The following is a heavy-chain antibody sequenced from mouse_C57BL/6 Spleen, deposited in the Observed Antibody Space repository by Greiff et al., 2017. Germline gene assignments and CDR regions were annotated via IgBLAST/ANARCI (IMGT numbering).Heavy chain of an antibody. CDR3: ARDNSLRCDFDV. V-gene: IGHV5-4*01. CDR1: GFTFSSYA. J-gene: IGHJ1*03. Sequence: EVKLVESGGGLVKPGGSLKLSCAASGFTFSSYAMSWVRQTPEKRLEWVATISDGGSYTYYPDNVKGRFTISRDNAKNNLYLQMSHLKSEDTAMYYCARDNSLRCDFDVWGTGTTVTVSS. CDR2: ISDGGSYT. D-gene: IGHD1-3*01.